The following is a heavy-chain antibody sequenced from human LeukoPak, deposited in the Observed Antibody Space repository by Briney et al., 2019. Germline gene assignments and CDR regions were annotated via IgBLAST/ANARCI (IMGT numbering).Heavy chain of an antibody. CDR3: ARSGGYFDL. V-gene: IGHV3-48*03. J-gene: IGHJ4*02. CDR2: ISASDTSI. CDR1: GFTFSVYE. Sequence: GGSLRLSCVASGFTFSVYEMNWVRQAPGKGLEWTSYISASDTSIYYAESVKGRFTISRDNAKSSLYLQMNSLGAEDTAVYYCARSGGYFDLWGQGTLVTVSS. D-gene: IGHD3-10*01.